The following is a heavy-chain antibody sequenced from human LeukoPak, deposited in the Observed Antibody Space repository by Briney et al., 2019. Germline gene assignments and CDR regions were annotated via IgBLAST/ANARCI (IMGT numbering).Heavy chain of an antibody. V-gene: IGHV3-7*05. CDR3: ANALGAHYFDY. Sequence: GGSLRLSCAASGFTFSNYWMIWLRQAPGKGLEWVANIKQDGSETYYVDSVRGRFSISRDNAKNSLDLQMNSLRAEDTAVYYCANALGAHYFDYWGQGTLVTVSS. J-gene: IGHJ4*02. D-gene: IGHD1-26*01. CDR2: IKQDGSET. CDR1: GFTFSNYW.